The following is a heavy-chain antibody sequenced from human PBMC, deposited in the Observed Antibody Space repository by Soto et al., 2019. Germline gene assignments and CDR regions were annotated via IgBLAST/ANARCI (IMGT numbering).Heavy chain of an antibody. D-gene: IGHD2-2*01. CDR3: ARDIACSSSSCQGDKFDI. CDR2: IYSGGGT. V-gene: IGHV3-53*01. CDR1: GFSVTNNY. Sequence: QLVASGGGLIQPGESLTLSCEASGFSVTNNYMYWVRQAAGKGLEWVSLIYSGGGTHYADFVNGRFIISRDNSKNTLHLQMDKLRAEDTAIYYCARDIACSSSSCQGDKFDIWGRGTLVTVSP. J-gene: IGHJ3*02.